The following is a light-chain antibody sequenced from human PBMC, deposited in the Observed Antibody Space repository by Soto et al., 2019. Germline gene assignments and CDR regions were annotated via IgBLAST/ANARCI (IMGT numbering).Light chain of an antibody. J-gene: IGKJ1*01. CDR3: LQLDSNPPWT. CDR2: LAS. V-gene: IGKV1-9*01. Sequence: IQLTQSPSSLSASVGDTVTISCRASQTIDNYLAWYQQYPGRAPKLLIYLASTLQSGVPSRFSGSGSGTDFKLTISSLQPEDFATYYCLQLDSNPPWTFGQGTRVEIK. CDR1: QTIDNY.